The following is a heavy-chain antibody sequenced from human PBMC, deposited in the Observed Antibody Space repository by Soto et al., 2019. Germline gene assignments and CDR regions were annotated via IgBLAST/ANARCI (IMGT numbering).Heavy chain of an antibody. J-gene: IGHJ6*02. CDR3: AKDDRIMAARLDYYYGMDV. D-gene: IGHD6-6*01. V-gene: IGHV3-23*01. CDR1: GFTFSSYA. Sequence: EVQLLESGGGLVQPGGSLRLSCAASGFTFSSYAMSWVRQAPGKGLEWVSAISGSGGSTYYADSVKGRFTISRDNSKNTLYLQMNSLRAEDTAVYYCAKDDRIMAARLDYYYGMDVWGQGTTVTVSS. CDR2: ISGSGGST.